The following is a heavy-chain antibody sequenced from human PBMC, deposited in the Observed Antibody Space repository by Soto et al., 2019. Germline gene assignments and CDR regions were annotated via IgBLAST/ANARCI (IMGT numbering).Heavy chain of an antibody. CDR3: ARAATLWFGGSDY. CDR1: GFTFSSYF. J-gene: IGHJ4*02. CDR2: ISTSSSYI. D-gene: IGHD3-10*01. Sequence: EVQLVESGGGLVKPGGSLRLSCAASGFTFSSYFMNWVRQAPGKGLEWVSSISTSSSYIYYADSVKGRITISRDNAKNSLYLQMNSLRAADTAVYYCARAATLWFGGSDYWGQGTLVTVSS. V-gene: IGHV3-21*01.